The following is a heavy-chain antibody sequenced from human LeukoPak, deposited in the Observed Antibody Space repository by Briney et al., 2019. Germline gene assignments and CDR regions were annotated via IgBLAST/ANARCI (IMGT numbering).Heavy chain of an antibody. J-gene: IGHJ4*02. D-gene: IGHD6-19*01. V-gene: IGHV1-18*01. CDR1: GYTFTSYG. CDR2: ISAYNGNT. Sequence: ASVKVSCKASGYTFTSYGISWVRQAPGQGLEWMGWISAYNGNTNYAQKLQGRVTMTTDTSTSTAYMELRSLRSDDTAVYYCAGESGSSGWYGLVYWGQGTLVTVSS. CDR3: AGESGSSGWYGLVY.